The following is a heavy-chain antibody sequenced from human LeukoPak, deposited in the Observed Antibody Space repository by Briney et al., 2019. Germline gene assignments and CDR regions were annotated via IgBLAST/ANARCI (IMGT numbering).Heavy chain of an antibody. CDR3: ARNAALGYCSGGSCYERPMGYYYYYMDV. CDR1: GGSITTSNYY. Sequence: SETLSLTCTVSGGSITTSNYYWVWIRQPPGKGLEWIGSLYYSGSTYYNPSLKSRVTISEDTSKNQFSLRLNSVTAADTAVYYCARNAALGYCSGGSCYERPMGYYYYYMDVWGKGTTVTVSS. J-gene: IGHJ6*03. D-gene: IGHD2-15*01. V-gene: IGHV4-39*07. CDR2: LYYSGST.